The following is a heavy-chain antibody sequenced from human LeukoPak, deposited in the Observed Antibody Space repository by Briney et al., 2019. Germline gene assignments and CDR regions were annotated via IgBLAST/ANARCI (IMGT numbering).Heavy chain of an antibody. CDR3: QSRFLEWLLDY. CDR2: IYDTGST. D-gene: IGHD3-3*01. V-gene: IGHV4-39*01. Sequence: PSETLSLTCTVSGDSIRSNNYYWGWIRQPPGKGLEWIGSIYDTGSTFYNPSLKSRVIISVDTSKDQFSLKLSSVTAADTAVYYCQSRFLEWLLDYWGQGTLVTVSS. CDR1: GDSIRSNNYY. J-gene: IGHJ4*02.